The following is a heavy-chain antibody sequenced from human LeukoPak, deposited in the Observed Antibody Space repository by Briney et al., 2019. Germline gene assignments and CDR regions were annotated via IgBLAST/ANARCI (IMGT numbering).Heavy chain of an antibody. Sequence: PSETLSLTCTVSGGSISSYYWSWIRQSPGKGLEWIGYIYYSGSTNYNPSLKSRVTISVDTSKNQFSLKLSSVTAADTAVYYCARVGLERRPYYYYYYMDVWGKGTTVTVSS. V-gene: IGHV4-59*01. CDR3: ARVGLERRPYYYYYYMDV. CDR1: GGSISSYY. D-gene: IGHD1-1*01. CDR2: IYYSGST. J-gene: IGHJ6*03.